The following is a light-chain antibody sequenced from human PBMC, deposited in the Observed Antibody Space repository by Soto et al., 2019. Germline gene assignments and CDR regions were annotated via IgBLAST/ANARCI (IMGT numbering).Light chain of an antibody. CDR2: GES. Sequence: DIQVTQSPSSVSASVGDLVTITWRASQDIAGYLAWYQHKTGRTPEILIHGESRLQSGVPERFSGSGSGTDLNLSINRLQPEDFATYYCQKAYSFPITFGQGTRLEIK. J-gene: IGKJ5*01. CDR3: QKAYSFPIT. CDR1: QDIAGY. V-gene: IGKV1D-12*01.